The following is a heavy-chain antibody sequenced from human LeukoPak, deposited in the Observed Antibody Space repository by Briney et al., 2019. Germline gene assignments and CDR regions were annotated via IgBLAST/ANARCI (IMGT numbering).Heavy chain of an antibody. J-gene: IGHJ4*02. CDR2: ISGSGGST. D-gene: IGHD2/OR15-2a*01. V-gene: IGHV3-23*01. CDR3: AKRAPYFLDY. Sequence: GGSLRLSCAASGFTFSSSGMSWVRQAPGKGLEWVSSISGSGGSTYYADPVKGRSTISRDNSKKTLYLQMNSLGAEDTALYYCAKRAPYFLDYWGQGTLVTVSS. CDR1: GFTFSSSG.